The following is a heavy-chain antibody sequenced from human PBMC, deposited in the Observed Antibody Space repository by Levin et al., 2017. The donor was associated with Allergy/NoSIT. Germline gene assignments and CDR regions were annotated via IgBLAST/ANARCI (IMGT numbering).Heavy chain of an antibody. CDR1: GFTFSSYS. CDR2: ISSSSSYI. D-gene: IGHD1-7*01. Sequence: LSLTCAASGFTFSSYSMNWVRQAPGKGLEWVSSISSSSSYIYYADSVKGRFTISRDNAKNSLYLQMNSLRAEDTAVYYCARVGGYNWNYVRPFDYWGQGTLVTVSS. V-gene: IGHV3-21*01. CDR3: ARVGGYNWNYVRPFDY. J-gene: IGHJ4*02.